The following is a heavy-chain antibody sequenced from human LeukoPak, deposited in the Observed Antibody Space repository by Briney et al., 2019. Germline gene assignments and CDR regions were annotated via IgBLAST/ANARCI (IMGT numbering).Heavy chain of an antibody. CDR1: GFTFSSYA. CDR3: VTVGMTSIWSYLRFDP. D-gene: IGHD1-26*01. J-gene: IGHJ5*02. V-gene: IGHV3-23*01. Sequence: GGSLRLPCAASGFTFSSYAMSWVRQAPGKGLEWVSAISGSGGSTYYADSVKGRFTISRDNSKNTLYLQMSSLRAEDTAVYYCVTVGMTSIWSYLRFDPRGQGTLVSVSS. CDR2: ISGSGGST.